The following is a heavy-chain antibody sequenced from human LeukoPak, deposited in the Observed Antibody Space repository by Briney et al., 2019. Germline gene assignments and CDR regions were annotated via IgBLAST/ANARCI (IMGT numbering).Heavy chain of an antibody. V-gene: IGHV4-39*01. J-gene: IGHJ6*04. D-gene: IGHD2/OR15-2a*01. CDR2: IYYSGPT. Sequence: TSETLSLTCSVSGGSISISSYYWKWIRQPPGKGLGGVGSIYYSGPTHYNSSLKRRVTIPEDTSKNRVSLLWPSVTHARTAVYCCARQVSDYFYSYLNVGGGGTTAIVSS. CDR3: ARQVSDYFYSYLNV. CDR1: GGSISISSYY.